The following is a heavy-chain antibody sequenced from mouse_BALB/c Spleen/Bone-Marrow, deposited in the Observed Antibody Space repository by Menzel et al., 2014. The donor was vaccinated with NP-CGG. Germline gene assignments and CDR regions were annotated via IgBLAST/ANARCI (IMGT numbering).Heavy chain of an antibody. D-gene: IGHD2-1*01. J-gene: IGHJ4*01. CDR1: GFSIQDTY. Sequence: EVQLQQSGADLVKPGASVKLSCTASGFSIQDTYMHWVKQRPEQGLEWIGRIDPATGNTKYDPKFQGKATITADTSSNTAYLQLSSLTSEDTAVYYCSHYGNSVDYAMDYWGQGTSVAVSS. CDR2: IDPATGNT. V-gene: IGHV14-3*02. CDR3: SHYGNSVDYAMDY.